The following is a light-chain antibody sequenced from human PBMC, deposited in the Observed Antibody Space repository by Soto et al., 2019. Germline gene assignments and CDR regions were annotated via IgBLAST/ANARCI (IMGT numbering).Light chain of an antibody. CDR1: QTISSW. CDR2: DAS. J-gene: IGKJ3*01. Sequence: VHKNTSTCRASQTISSWLAWYQQKPGTAPDLLIYDASRLAGGVPSRFSGRESGAEFTLTIVILQPDDFENICFQYYDCFSTAFG. V-gene: IGKV1-5*01. CDR3: QYYDCFSTA.